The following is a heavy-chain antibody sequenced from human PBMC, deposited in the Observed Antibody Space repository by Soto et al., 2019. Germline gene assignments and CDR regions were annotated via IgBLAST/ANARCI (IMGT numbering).Heavy chain of an antibody. J-gene: IGHJ6*02. V-gene: IGHV3-53*01. Sequence: GGSLRLSCAASGFTVSSNYMSWVRQAPGKGLEWVSVIYSGGSTYYADSVKGRFTISRDNSKNTLYLQMNSLRAEDTAVYYCARGWLFPDYYYGMDVWGQGTTVTVSS. CDR1: GFTVSSNY. CDR2: IYSGGST. D-gene: IGHD3-22*01. CDR3: ARGWLFPDYYYGMDV.